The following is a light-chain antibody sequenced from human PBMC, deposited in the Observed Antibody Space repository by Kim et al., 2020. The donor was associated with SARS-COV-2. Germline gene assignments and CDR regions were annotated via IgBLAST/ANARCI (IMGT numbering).Light chain of an antibody. CDR3: QQRSNCPPYT. J-gene: IGKJ2*01. Sequence: EIVLTQYPATLSLSPGERATLSCRASQSVSSYLAWYQQKPGQAPRLLIYDASNRATGIPARFSGSGSGTDFTLTISSLEPEDFAVYYCQQRSNCPPYTFGHATKLEI. V-gene: IGKV3-11*01. CDR1: QSVSSY. CDR2: DAS.